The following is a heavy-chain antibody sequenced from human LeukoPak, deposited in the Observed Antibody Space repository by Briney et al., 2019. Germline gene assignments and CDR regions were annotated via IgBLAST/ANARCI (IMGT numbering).Heavy chain of an antibody. CDR2: IYHSGST. V-gene: IGHV4-39*07. Sequence: PSETLFLTCTVSGGSISSSSYYWGWIRQPPGKGLEWIGSIYHSGSTYYNPSLKSRVTISVDTSKNQFSLKLSSVTAADTAVYYCARVSYGPPTDYWGQGTLVTVSS. J-gene: IGHJ4*02. D-gene: IGHD5-18*01. CDR3: ARVSYGPPTDY. CDR1: GGSISSSSYY.